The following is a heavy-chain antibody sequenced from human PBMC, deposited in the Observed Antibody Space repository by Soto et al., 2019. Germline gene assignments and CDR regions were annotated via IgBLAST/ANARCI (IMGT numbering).Heavy chain of an antibody. CDR2: IYHSGST. Sequence: QVQLQESGPGLVQPSGTLSLTCAVSGGSIISSNWWNWVRQPPGKGLEWIGEIYHSGSTYYKPSLKSRVAMSVETSKNQFSLKLTSATAADTAVYYCARRDWSGSTSHFYFDYWGQGVLVTVSS. J-gene: IGHJ4*02. V-gene: IGHV4-4*02. D-gene: IGHD3-9*01. CDR3: ARRDWSGSTSHFYFDY. CDR1: GGSIISSNW.